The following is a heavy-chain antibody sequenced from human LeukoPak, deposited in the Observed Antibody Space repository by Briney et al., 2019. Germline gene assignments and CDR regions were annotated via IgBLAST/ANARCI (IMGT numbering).Heavy chain of an antibody. J-gene: IGHJ4*02. Sequence: GRSLRLSCAASGFTFSSYAMHWVRQAPGKGLEYVSAISSNGGSTYYANSVKGRFTISRDNSKTTLHLQMGSLRAEDMAVYYCARGGTTGTTLDYWGQGTLVTVSS. CDR2: ISSNGGST. CDR1: GFTFSSYA. D-gene: IGHD1-1*01. CDR3: ARGGTTGTTLDY. V-gene: IGHV3-64*01.